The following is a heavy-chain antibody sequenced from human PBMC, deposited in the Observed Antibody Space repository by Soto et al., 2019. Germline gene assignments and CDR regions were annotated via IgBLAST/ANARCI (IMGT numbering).Heavy chain of an antibody. CDR1: GGSISNGYYY. CDR2: INHSGST. Sequence: SETLSLTCTVSGGSISNGYYYWSWIRQPPGKGLEWIGEINHSGSTNYNPSLKSRVTISVDTSKNQFSLKLTSVTAADTAVYYCARDKITGLFDYWGQGTLVTVSS. D-gene: IGHD2-8*02. J-gene: IGHJ4*02. CDR3: ARDKITGLFDY. V-gene: IGHV4-39*07.